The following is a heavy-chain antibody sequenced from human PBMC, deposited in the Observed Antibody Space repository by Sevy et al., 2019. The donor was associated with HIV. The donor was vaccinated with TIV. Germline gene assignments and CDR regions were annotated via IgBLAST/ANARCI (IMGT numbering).Heavy chain of an antibody. CDR1: GFTFDDFA. CDR2: ISWNSGTI. Sequence: GGSLRLSCAASGFTFDDFAMHWVRQAPGKGLEWVSGISWNSGTIGYVPSVKGRFTISRDNAKKSLYLQMNSLRVEDTALYYCAKDKGLTRHAFDIWGQGTMVTVSS. J-gene: IGHJ3*02. CDR3: AKDKGLTRHAFDI. D-gene: IGHD3-9*01. V-gene: IGHV3-9*01.